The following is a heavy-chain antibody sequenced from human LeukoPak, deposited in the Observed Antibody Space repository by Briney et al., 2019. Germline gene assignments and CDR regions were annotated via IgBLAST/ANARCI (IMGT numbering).Heavy chain of an antibody. CDR1: GGTFSSYA. CDR3: ARVLSWTRRTPTKYFDY. CDR2: IIPIFGTA. J-gene: IGHJ4*02. D-gene: IGHD5-12*01. V-gene: IGHV1-69*05. Sequence: SVKVSCKASGGTFSSYAISWVRQAPGQGLEWMGRIIPIFGTANYAQKFQGRVTMTRNTSISTAYMELSSLRSEDTAVYYCARVLSWTRRTPTKYFDYWGQGTLVTVSS.